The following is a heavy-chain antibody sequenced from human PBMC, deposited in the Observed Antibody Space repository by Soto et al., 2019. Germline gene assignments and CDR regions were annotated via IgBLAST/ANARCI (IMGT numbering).Heavy chain of an antibody. J-gene: IGHJ4*02. CDR1: GFTFRSYA. D-gene: IGHD1-1*01. CDR2: TLYDGTNQ. CDR3: ARDSGRATGTSRHTFDF. Sequence: QVQLVESGGAVVQPGRSLRLSCSASGFTFRSYAMHWVRQAPGKGLAWVAVTLYDGTNQYYADSVKGRFTISRDSSGNTLFLQMNSVTNEATAVYFCARDSGRATGTSRHTFDFWGQGTLVTVSA. V-gene: IGHV3-30-3*01.